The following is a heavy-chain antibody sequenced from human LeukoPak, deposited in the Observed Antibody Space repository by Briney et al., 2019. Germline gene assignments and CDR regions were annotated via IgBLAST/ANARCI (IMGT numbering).Heavy chain of an antibody. D-gene: IGHD3-22*01. V-gene: IGHV3-48*04. Sequence: GGSLRLSCAASGFTFSSYAMSWVRQAPGKGLEWVSYISSSGSTIYYADSVKGRFTISRDNAKNSLYLQMNSLRAEDTAVYYCARDGVYYDSIDYWGQGTLVTVSS. CDR1: GFTFSSYA. CDR3: ARDGVYYDSIDY. CDR2: ISSSGSTI. J-gene: IGHJ4*02.